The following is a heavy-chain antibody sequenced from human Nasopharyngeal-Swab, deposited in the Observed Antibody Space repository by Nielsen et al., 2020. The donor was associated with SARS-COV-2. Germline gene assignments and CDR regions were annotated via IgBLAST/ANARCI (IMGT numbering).Heavy chain of an antibody. D-gene: IGHD2-15*01. Sequence: SETLSLTNTVSGGSISSGGYYWSWIRQHPGKGLEWIGYIYYSGSTYYNPSLKSRVTISVDTSKNQFSLKLSSVTAADTAVYYCARDGRYCSGGSCYHAAFDIWGQGTMVTVSS. J-gene: IGHJ3*02. CDR1: GGSISSGGYY. CDR3: ARDGRYCSGGSCYHAAFDI. CDR2: IYYSGST. V-gene: IGHV4-31*03.